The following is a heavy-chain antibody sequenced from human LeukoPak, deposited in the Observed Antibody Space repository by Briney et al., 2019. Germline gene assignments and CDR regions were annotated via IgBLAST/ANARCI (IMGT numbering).Heavy chain of an antibody. D-gene: IGHD6-6*01. CDR3: AKDRSYNSSPHYFDY. V-gene: IGHV3-23*01. J-gene: IGHJ4*02. CDR2: ISGSGGST. Sequence: ISGSGGSTYYADSVKGRFTISRDNSKNTLYLQMNSLRAEDTAVYYCAKDRSYNSSPHYFDYWGQGTLVTVSS.